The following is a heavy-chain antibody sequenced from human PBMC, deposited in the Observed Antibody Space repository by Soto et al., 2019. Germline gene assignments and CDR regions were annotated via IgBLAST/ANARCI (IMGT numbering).Heavy chain of an antibody. J-gene: IGHJ5*02. Sequence: EVQLVESGGGLVQPGGSLRLSCAASGFTFSSYSMNWVRQAPGKGLEWVSYISSSSSTIYYADSVKGRFTISRDNAKNSVYLQMHGLRAEETAEYYVARESRMGLNWFDPWGQGTLVTDSS. CDR2: ISSSSSTI. V-gene: IGHV3-48*01. D-gene: IGHD1-26*01. CDR3: ARESRMGLNWFDP. CDR1: GFTFSSYS.